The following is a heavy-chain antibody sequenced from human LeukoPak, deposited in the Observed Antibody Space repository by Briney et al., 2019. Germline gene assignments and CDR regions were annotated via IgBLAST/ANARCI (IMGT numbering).Heavy chain of an antibody. V-gene: IGHV1-46*01. CDR1: GYTFTSYA. J-gene: IGHJ4*02. D-gene: IGHD3-22*01. CDR2: INPSGGST. CDR3: TRDRTHYYESSGYYSRWEY. Sequence: ASVKVSCKASGYTFTSYAMNWVRQASGQGLEWMGIINPSGGSTRYAQKFQGRVTMTRDKSTSTVYMELRNLRSEDTAVYYCTRDRTHYYESSGYYSRWEYWGQGTLVTVSS.